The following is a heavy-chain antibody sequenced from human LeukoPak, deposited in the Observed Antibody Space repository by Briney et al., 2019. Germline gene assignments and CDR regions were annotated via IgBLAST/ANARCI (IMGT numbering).Heavy chain of an antibody. V-gene: IGHV1-8*01. J-gene: IGHJ4*02. CDR3: ARGRGDCWSGYANYYFDY. CDR2: MNPNSGNT. CDR1: GYTFTSYD. D-gene: IGHD3-3*01. Sequence: ASVKVSCKASGYTFTSYDINWVRQATGQGLEWMGWMNPNSGNTGYAQKFQGRVTMTRNTSISTAYMELSSLRSEDTAVYYCARGRGDCWSGYANYYFDYWGQGTLVTVSS.